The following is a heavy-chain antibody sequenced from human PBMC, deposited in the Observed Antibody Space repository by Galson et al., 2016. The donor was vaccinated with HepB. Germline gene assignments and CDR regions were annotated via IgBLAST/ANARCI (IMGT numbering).Heavy chain of an antibody. J-gene: IGHJ6*02. D-gene: IGHD6-19*01. V-gene: IGHV3-23*01. CDR3: VKTQGYSTGWYGMDV. CDR1: GFIFGNYA. CDR2: ISGGGDST. Sequence: SLRLSCAASGFIFGNYAMTWVRQAPGEGLEWVSVISGGGDSTYYADSVKGRFTISRDNFKSTLPLQMNSLRAEDTAVYYCVKTQGYSTGWYGMDVWGQGTTVTVSS.